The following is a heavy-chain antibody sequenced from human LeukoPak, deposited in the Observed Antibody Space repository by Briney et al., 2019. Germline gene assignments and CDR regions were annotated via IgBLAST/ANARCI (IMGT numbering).Heavy chain of an antibody. CDR1: GYSFTSYW. J-gene: IGHJ4*02. CDR2: IYPGDSDT. V-gene: IGHV5-51*01. D-gene: IGHD5-18*01. Sequence: GESLKISCKGSGYSFTSYWIGWVRQMPGKGLEWMGIIYPGDSDTRYSPSFQGQVTISADKSISTAYLQWSSLKASDTAMYYCATAGYSYGYSGSNYFDYWGQGTLVTVSS. CDR3: ATAGYSYGYSGSNYFDY.